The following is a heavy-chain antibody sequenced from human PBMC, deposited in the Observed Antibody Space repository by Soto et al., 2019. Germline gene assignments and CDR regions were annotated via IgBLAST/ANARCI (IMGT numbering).Heavy chain of an antibody. J-gene: IGHJ5*02. D-gene: IGHD2-2*01. CDR2: IYYTGKT. V-gene: IGHV4-30-4*01. Sequence: SETLSLTCSLSGDYIHVGGYYWTWIRQRPGKGLEWMGYIYYTGKTYYNPSLKSRLTMSVDRSKNQFSLRLTSVTAADTAVYFCGRDLTSNANCIDPWGQGTLVTVSS. CDR3: GRDLTSNANCIDP. CDR1: GDYIHVGGYY.